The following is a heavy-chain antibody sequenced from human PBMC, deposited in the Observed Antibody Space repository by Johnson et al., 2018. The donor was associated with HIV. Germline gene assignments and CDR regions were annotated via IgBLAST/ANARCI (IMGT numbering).Heavy chain of an antibody. CDR1: GFTFDDYA. Sequence: VQLVESGGGLVQPGRSLRLSCAASGFTFDDYAMHWVRQAPGKGLEWVSGISWNSGSIGYADSVKGRFTISRDNAKNSLYLQMNSLRAEDTALYYCATGASSTWSLGALDIWGQGTMVTVSS. CDR2: ISWNSGSI. D-gene: IGHD6-13*01. J-gene: IGHJ3*02. V-gene: IGHV3-9*01. CDR3: ATGASSTWSLGALDI.